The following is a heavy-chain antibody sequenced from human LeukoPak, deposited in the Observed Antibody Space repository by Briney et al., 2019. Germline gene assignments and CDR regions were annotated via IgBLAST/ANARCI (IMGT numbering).Heavy chain of an antibody. Sequence: GGSLRLSCTASGFTFGDYAMVWVRQAPGKGLEWVGFIRSKAYGGTTEYAASVKGRFTISRDDSKSIAYLQMNSLKTEDTAVYYCTRDAFGYCSGGSCRETSYFDYWGQGTLVTVSS. J-gene: IGHJ4*02. CDR3: TRDAFGYCSGGSCRETSYFDY. CDR2: IRSKAYGGTT. V-gene: IGHV3-49*04. CDR1: GFTFGDYA. D-gene: IGHD2-15*01.